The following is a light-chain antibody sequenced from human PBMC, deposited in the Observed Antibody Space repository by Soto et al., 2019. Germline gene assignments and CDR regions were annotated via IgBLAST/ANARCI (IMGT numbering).Light chain of an antibody. J-gene: IGKJ5*01. CDR1: QTISSAY. V-gene: IGKV3D-20*02. CDR2: GAS. CDR3: QQRNVWPPVT. Sequence: DIVLTQSPGTLSLSPGERATLSCRASQTISSAYLAWYKQKPGQAPRLLIYGASSRATGIPDRFSGSGSGTDFTLTISRLEPEDFAVYYCQQRNVWPPVTFGQGTRLEIK.